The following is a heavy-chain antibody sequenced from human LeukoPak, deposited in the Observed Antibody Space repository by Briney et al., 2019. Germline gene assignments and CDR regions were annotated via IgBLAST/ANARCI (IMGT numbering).Heavy chain of an antibody. V-gene: IGHV4-61*02. Sequence: SQTLSLTCTVSGGSISSGSYSWNWIRQPAGKGLEWIGRIYTSGSTNYNPSLKSRVTISVDTSKNQFSLKLSSVTAADTAVYYCARDPAYYDILTGYSPARYFDLWGRGTLVTVSS. J-gene: IGHJ2*01. CDR1: GGSISSGSYS. CDR2: IYTSGST. D-gene: IGHD3-9*01. CDR3: ARDPAYYDILTGYSPARYFDL.